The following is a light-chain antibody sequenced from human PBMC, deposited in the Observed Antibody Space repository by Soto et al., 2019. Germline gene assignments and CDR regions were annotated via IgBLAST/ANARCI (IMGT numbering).Light chain of an antibody. CDR3: QQYNSFPWT. CDR1: QDISNL. Sequence: DIQMTQAPSSLSASVGDRVTITCQASQDISNLLNWYQQRPGKAPSLLITDASKLESGVPPRFNGSRSETEFTLTIRNLQPDDFATYYCQQYNSFPWTFGLGTKVDIK. CDR2: DAS. J-gene: IGKJ1*01. V-gene: IGKV1-5*01.